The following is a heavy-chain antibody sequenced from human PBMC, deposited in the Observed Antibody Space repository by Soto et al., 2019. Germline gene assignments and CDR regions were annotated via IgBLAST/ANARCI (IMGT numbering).Heavy chain of an antibody. CDR3: ASNYYDSSGYPEDAFDI. CDR2: IYYSGST. CDR1: GGSISSGGYY. D-gene: IGHD3-22*01. J-gene: IGHJ3*02. V-gene: IGHV4-31*03. Sequence: PSETLSLTCTVSGGSISSGGYYWSWIRQHPGKGLEWIGYIYYSGSTYYNPSLKSRVTISVDTSKNQFSLKLSSVTAADTAVYYCASNYYDSSGYPEDAFDIWGQGTRVTVSS.